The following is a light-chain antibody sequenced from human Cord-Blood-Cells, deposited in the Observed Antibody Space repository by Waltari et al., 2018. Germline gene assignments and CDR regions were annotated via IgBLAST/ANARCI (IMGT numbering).Light chain of an antibody. CDR1: QSISSW. J-gene: IGKJ1*01. V-gene: IGKV1-5*03. Sequence: DIQMTQSPSTLSASVGDRVTITCRASQSISSWLAWYQQKPGKAPKLLFYKASSLESEVPSRFSGSGAGTEFTLTISSLQPDDFATYYCQQYNSYWTFGQGTKVEIK. CDR2: KAS. CDR3: QQYNSYWT.